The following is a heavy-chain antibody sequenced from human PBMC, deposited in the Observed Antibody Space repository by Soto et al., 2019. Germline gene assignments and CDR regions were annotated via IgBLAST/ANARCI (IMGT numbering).Heavy chain of an antibody. Sequence: PGGSLRLSCAASGFTFDDYAMHWVRQAPGKGLEWVSGISWNSGSIGYADSVKGRFTISRDNAKNSLYLQMNSLRAEDTALYYCAKDIISGEYQLLSAAFDIWGQGTMVTVSS. J-gene: IGHJ3*02. CDR1: GFTFDDYA. CDR3: AKDIISGEYQLLSAAFDI. CDR2: ISWNSGSI. V-gene: IGHV3-9*01. D-gene: IGHD2-2*01.